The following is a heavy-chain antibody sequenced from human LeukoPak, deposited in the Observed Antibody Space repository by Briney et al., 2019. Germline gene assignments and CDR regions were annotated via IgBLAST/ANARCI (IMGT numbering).Heavy chain of an antibody. J-gene: IGHJ4*02. V-gene: IGHV3-21*01. D-gene: IGHD1-7*01. CDR3: AREAGARYKLNYDVFLFDY. Sequence: SPGGSLRLSCAASGFTFSSYSMNWVRQAPGKGLEWVSSISSSSYIYYADSVKGRFTIPRDNAKNSLYLQMNSLRAEDTAVFYCAREAGARYKLNYDVFLFDYWGQGTLVTVSS. CDR1: GFTFSSYS. CDR2: ISSSSYI.